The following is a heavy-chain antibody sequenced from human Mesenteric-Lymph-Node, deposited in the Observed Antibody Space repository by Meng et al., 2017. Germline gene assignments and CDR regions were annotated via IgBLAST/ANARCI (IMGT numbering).Heavy chain of an antibody. D-gene: IGHD6-19*01. Sequence: SVKVSCKASGYTFTSYYMHWVRQAPGQGLEWMGGIIPIFGTANYAQKFQGRVTITADESTSTAYMELSSLRSEDTAVYYCARGRITQQWLVRAFDYWGQGTLVTVSS. CDR2: IIPIFGTA. J-gene: IGHJ4*02. CDR3: ARGRITQQWLVRAFDY. CDR1: GYTFTSYY. V-gene: IGHV1-69*13.